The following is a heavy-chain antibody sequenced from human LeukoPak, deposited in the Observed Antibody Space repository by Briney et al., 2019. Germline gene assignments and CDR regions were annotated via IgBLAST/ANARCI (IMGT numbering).Heavy chain of an antibody. CDR3: AREVRGSYNWFDP. J-gene: IGHJ5*02. V-gene: IGHV4-61*01. CDR2: IYYSGST. D-gene: IGHD3-10*01. Sequence: SETLSLTCTVSGGSISSGSYYWSWIRQPPGKGLEWIGYIYYSGSTNYNPSLKSRVTISVDTSKNQFSLKLSSVTAADTAVYYCAREVRGSYNWFDPWGQGTLVTVSS. CDR1: GGSISSGSYY.